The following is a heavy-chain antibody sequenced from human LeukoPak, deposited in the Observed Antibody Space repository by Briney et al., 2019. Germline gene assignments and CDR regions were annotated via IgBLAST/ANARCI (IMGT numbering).Heavy chain of an antibody. D-gene: IGHD3-10*01. Sequence: GGSLRLSCAASGFTFSSYWMSWVRQAPGKGLEWVANIKQDGSEKYYVDSVKGRFTISRGNAKNSLYLQMNSLRAEDTAVYYCARVLSYYGSSGDYMDVWGKGTTVTVSS. CDR2: IKQDGSEK. J-gene: IGHJ6*03. CDR3: ARVLSYYGSSGDYMDV. V-gene: IGHV3-7*01. CDR1: GFTFSSYW.